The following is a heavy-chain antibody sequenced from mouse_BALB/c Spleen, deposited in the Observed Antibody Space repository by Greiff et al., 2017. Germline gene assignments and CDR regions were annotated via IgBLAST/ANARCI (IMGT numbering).Heavy chain of an antibody. CDR3: TRDNDGGWYFDV. Sequence: EVKLVESGGGLVKPGGSLKLSCAASGFTFSSYTMSWVRQTPEKRLEWVATISSGGSYTYYPDSVKGRFTISRDNAKNTLYLQMSSLKSEDTAMYYCTRDNDGGWYFDVWGAGTTVTVSS. V-gene: IGHV5-6-4*01. D-gene: IGHD2-3*01. J-gene: IGHJ1*01. CDR2: ISSGGSYT. CDR1: GFTFSSYT.